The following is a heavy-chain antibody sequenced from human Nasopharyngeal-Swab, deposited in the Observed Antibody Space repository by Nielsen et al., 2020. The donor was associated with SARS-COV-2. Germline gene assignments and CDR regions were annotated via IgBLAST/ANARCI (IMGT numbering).Heavy chain of an antibody. J-gene: IGHJ6*03. Sequence: LSLTCAASGFTFSSYGMHWVRQAPGKGLEWVAVISYDGSNKYYADSVKGRFTISRDNAKNSLYLQMNSLRAEDTAVYYCAGYCSSTSCSRNYYYYYMDVWGKGTTVTVSS. CDR2: ISYDGSNK. CDR3: AGYCSSTSCSRNYYYYYMDV. V-gene: IGHV3-30*03. D-gene: IGHD2-2*01. CDR1: GFTFSSYG.